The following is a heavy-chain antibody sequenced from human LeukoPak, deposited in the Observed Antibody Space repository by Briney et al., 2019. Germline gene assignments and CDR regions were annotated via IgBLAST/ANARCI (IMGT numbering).Heavy chain of an antibody. V-gene: IGHV1-69*04. CDR1: GGTSNSHA. CDR3: ATTNDGGGYQWGDFFDF. J-gene: IGHJ4*02. CDR2: IIPNLGTT. Sequence: GSSVKVSCKASGGTSNSHAISWVRQAPGQGLEWMGRIIPNLGTTNRAQNFQDRVTLTADKSTHTAYMELPSLTSDDTAVYYCATTNDGGGYQWGDFFDFWGQGTLVTVSS. D-gene: IGHD3-22*01.